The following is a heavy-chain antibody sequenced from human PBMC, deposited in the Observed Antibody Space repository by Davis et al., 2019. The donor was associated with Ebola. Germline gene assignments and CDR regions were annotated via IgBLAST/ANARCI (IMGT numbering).Heavy chain of an antibody. D-gene: IGHD2-2*01. J-gene: IGHJ5*02. Sequence: KVSCKGSGYSFTSYWIGWVRQMPGKGLEWMGIIYPGDSDTRYSPSFQGQVTISADKSISTAYLQWSSLKASDTAMYYCARQGKDIVVVPAAFEFDPWGQGTLVTVSS. CDR2: IYPGDSDT. CDR3: ARQGKDIVVVPAAFEFDP. CDR1: GYSFTSYW. V-gene: IGHV5-51*01.